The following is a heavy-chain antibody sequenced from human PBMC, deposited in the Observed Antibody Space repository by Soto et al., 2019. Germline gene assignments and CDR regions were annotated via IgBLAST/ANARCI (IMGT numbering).Heavy chain of an antibody. J-gene: IGHJ4*02. Sequence: SETLSLTCAVSGDSISSYSWNLIRQTAGRGLEWIGRVYPSGHTQYRSSFETRVTVSVEMSTNQFFLELRSVTAADTAVYYCARESGENGSYEAYWGQGTRVTVSS. CDR3: ARESGENGSYEAY. D-gene: IGHD1-26*01. V-gene: IGHV4-4*07. CDR2: VYPSGHT. CDR1: GDSISSYS.